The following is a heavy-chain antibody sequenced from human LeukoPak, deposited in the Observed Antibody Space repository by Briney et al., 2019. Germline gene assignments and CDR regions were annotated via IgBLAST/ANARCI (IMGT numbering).Heavy chain of an antibody. CDR1: GASISSYY. J-gene: IGHJ2*01. CDR2: VYYDGRT. V-gene: IGHV4-59*01. Sequence: PSETLTLTCTVFGASISSYYWTWVRQPPGEGLERIGWVYYDGRTSSNPSLTSRGTMSLDTSKNHFSLRLSSVTTADSAVYSCVRSDNRYVQALWGRGTLVTVSS. CDR3: VRSDNRYVQAL. D-gene: IGHD3-16*02.